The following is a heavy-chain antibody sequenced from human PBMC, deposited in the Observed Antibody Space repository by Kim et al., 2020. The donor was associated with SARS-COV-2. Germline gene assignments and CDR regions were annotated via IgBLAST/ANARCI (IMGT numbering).Heavy chain of an antibody. CDR1: DFMFSKYG. J-gene: IGHJ4*02. Sequence: GGSLRLSCVVSDFMFSKYGMSWVRQAPGKGLEWISVISGSGIDQKYADSVRGRFTISRNNSKNTLNLQMSSRRVEDTAVYYCAKGIVDNNWSHWDYWGQGNLVTVSS. D-gene: IGHD1-1*01. CDR3: AKGIVDNNWSHWDY. CDR2: ISGSGIDQ. V-gene: IGHV3-23*01.